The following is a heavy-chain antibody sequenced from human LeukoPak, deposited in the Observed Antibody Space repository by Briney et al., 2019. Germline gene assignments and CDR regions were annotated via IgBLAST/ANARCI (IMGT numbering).Heavy chain of an antibody. CDR2: IKQDGSEK. Sequence: PGGSLRLSCAASGFTFSSYWMSWVRQAPGKGLEWVANIKQDGSEKYYVDSVKGRFTISRDNAKNSLYLQMNSLRAEDTALYYCAKDSGYSSDWYFDLWGRGTLVTVSS. CDR1: GFTFSSYW. D-gene: IGHD6-19*01. V-gene: IGHV3-7*03. J-gene: IGHJ2*01. CDR3: AKDSGYSSDWYFDL.